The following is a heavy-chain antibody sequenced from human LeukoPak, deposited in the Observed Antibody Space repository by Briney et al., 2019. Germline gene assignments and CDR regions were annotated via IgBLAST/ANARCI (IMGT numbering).Heavy chain of an antibody. CDR2: ISGSSGLT. CDR1: GFTFSNHA. CDR3: ASRGESTTYGDYRFDY. Sequence: PGGSLRLSCAASGFTFSNHAMSWVRQAPGRGLEWVSAISGSSGLTYYADSVKGRFTISRDNSKNTLFLQMNSLRAEDTAVYYCASRGESTTYGDYRFDYWGQGTLVTVSS. V-gene: IGHV3-23*01. J-gene: IGHJ4*02. D-gene: IGHD4-17*01.